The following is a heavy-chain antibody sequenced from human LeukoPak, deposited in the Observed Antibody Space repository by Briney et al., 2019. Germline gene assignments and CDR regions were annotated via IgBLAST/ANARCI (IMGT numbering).Heavy chain of an antibody. J-gene: IGHJ6*03. V-gene: IGHV1-2*02. D-gene: IGHD6-25*01. Sequence: ASVKVSCKASGYTFTGYYIHRVRQAPGQGLEWMGWINPDNGVTNYAQKFQGRVTITADESTSTAYMELSSLRSEDTAVYYCARAKAADYYYYYMDVWGKGTTVTISS. CDR1: GYTFTGYY. CDR2: INPDNGVT. CDR3: ARAKAADYYYYYMDV.